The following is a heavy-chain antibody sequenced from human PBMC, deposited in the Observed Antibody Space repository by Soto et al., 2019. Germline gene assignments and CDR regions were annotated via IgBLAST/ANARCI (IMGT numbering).Heavy chain of an antibody. Sequence: LRLSCAASGFTFSSYGMHWVRQAPGKGLEWVAVIWYDGSNKYYADSVKGRFTISRDNSKNTLYLQMNSLRAEDTAVYYCARGSPTTAYFDYWGQGTLVTVSS. CDR2: IWYDGSNK. V-gene: IGHV3-33*01. CDR3: ARGSPTTAYFDY. CDR1: GFTFSSYG. J-gene: IGHJ4*02. D-gene: IGHD1-26*01.